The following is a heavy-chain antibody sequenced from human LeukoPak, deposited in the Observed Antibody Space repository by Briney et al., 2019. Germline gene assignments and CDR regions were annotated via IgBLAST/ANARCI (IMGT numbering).Heavy chain of an antibody. J-gene: IGHJ6*02. V-gene: IGHV4-39*07. Sequence: PSETLSLTCTVPGGSISSSSYYWGWIRQPPGKGLEWIGSIYYSGSTYYNPSLKSRVTISVDTSKNQFSLKLSSVTAADTAVYYCARDGRVSPYYGMDVWGQGTTVTVSS. CDR1: GGSISSSSYY. CDR3: ARDGRVSPYYGMDV. D-gene: IGHD1-26*01. CDR2: IYYSGST.